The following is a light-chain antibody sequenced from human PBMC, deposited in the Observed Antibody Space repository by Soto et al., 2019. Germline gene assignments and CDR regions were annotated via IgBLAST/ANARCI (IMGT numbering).Light chain of an antibody. Sequence: EVVLTQSPGTLSVSPGEGAALSCRTSQSVSSSYLAWYQQKPGQAPRLXIYSASRRATGIPDRFSGSVSGTDFTLTISRLEPEDFAVYYCQQYGSSPITFGQGTRLEIK. V-gene: IGKV3-20*01. CDR3: QQYGSSPIT. J-gene: IGKJ5*01. CDR2: SAS. CDR1: QSVSSSY.